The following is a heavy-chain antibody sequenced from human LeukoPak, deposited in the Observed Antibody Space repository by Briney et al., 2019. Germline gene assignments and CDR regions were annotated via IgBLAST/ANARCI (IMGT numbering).Heavy chain of an antibody. V-gene: IGHV4-39*01. CDR3: ARQYGSGSYYPPFDY. J-gene: IGHJ4*02. D-gene: IGHD3-10*01. Sequence: SETLSLTCTVSGGSISSSSYYWGWIRQSPGKGLEWVGIFHYSGSTYYNPSLKSRVTISVDTSKNQFSLRLSSVTASDTAVYYCARQYGSGSYYPPFDYWGQGTLVTVSS. CDR1: GGSISSSSYY. CDR2: FHYSGST.